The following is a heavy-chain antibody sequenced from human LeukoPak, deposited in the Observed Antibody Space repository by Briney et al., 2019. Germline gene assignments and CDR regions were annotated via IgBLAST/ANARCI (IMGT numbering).Heavy chain of an antibody. CDR2: IYHSGST. Sequence: SETLSLTCAVSGYSISSGYYWGWIRQPPGKGLEWIGSIYHSGSTYYNPSLKSRVTISVDTSKNQFSLELSSVTAADTAVYYCAREDYDILTGYSNFDYWGQGTLVTVSS. V-gene: IGHV4-38-2*02. J-gene: IGHJ4*02. D-gene: IGHD3-9*01. CDR1: GYSISSGYY. CDR3: AREDYDILTGYSNFDY.